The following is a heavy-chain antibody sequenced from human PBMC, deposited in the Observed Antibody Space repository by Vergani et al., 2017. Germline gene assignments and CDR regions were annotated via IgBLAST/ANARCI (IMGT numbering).Heavy chain of an antibody. D-gene: IGHD3-3*01. J-gene: IGHJ5*02. CDR2: MNPNSGNT. V-gene: IGHV1-8*01. CDR1: GYTFTSYD. CDR3: ARKHGRFLEGLFLPDGFDP. Sequence: QVQLVQSGAEVKKPGASVKVSCKASGYTFTSYDINWVRQATGQGLEWMGWMNPNSGNTGYAQKFQGRVTMTRTTSISTAYMELSSLRSEDTAVYDGARKHGRFLEGLFLPDGFDPWGQGTLVTVSS.